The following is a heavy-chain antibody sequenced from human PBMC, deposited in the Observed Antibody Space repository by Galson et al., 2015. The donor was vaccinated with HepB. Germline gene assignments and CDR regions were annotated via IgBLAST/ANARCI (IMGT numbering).Heavy chain of an antibody. J-gene: IGHJ4*02. V-gene: IGHV4-59*01. CDR1: GDSMDNYY. Sequence: SETLSLTCTVSGDSMDNYYWNWIRQPPGKGLEWDGYIFYSGTTNYSPSLKSRVTISVDLSKNQFSLRLTSVTAADTAVYYWARADSGLFPLDYWGQGTLVTVSS. D-gene: IGHD3-22*01. CDR2: IFYSGTT. CDR3: ARADSGLFPLDY.